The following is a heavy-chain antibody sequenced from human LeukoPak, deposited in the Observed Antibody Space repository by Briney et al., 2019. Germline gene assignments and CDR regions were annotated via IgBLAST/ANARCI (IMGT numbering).Heavy chain of an antibody. J-gene: IGHJ4*02. CDR1: GFTFSNYA. CDR2: VSGSGGNT. CDR3: AKSGLSRFDY. Sequence: RPGGSLRLSCAASGFTFSNYAMSWVRQAPGKGLEWVSSVSGSGGNTHYADSVKGRFTISRDNSKNTLSLQMNSLRAEDTAVYYCAKSGLSRFDYWGQGTLVTVSS. V-gene: IGHV3-23*01. D-gene: IGHD4/OR15-4a*01.